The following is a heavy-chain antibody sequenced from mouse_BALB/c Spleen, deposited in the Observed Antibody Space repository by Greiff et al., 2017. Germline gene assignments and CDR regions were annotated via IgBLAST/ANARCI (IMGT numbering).Heavy chain of an antibody. V-gene: IGHV3-2*02. CDR1: GYSITSDYA. CDR3: ARSHYYGYDDY. Sequence: EVKLMESGPGLVKPSQSLSLTCTVTGYSITSDYAWNWIRQFPGNKLEWMGYISYSGSTSYNPSLKSRISITRDTSKNQFFLQLNSVTTEDTATYYCARSHYYGYDDYWGQGTTLTVSS. J-gene: IGHJ2*01. CDR2: ISYSGST. D-gene: IGHD1-2*01.